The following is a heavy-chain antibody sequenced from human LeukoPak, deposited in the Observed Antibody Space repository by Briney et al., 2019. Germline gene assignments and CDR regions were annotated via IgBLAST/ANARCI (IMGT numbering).Heavy chain of an antibody. CDR3: ARGLYSYGLEPHSDY. Sequence: PSQTLSLTCAVSGGSISSGGYSWSWIRQPPGKGLEWIGYIYHSGSTYYNPSLKSRVTISVDRSKNQFSLKLSSVTAADTAVYYCARGLYSYGLEPHSDYWGQGTLVTVSS. CDR1: GGSISSGGYS. V-gene: IGHV4-30-2*01. CDR2: IYHSGST. D-gene: IGHD5-18*01. J-gene: IGHJ4*02.